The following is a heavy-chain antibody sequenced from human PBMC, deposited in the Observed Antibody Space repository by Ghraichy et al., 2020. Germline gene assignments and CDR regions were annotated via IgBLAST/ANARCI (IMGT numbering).Heavy chain of an antibody. CDR1: GFTFSSYA. CDR3: VKGGDYYGSGTYFANTKNFDY. Sequence: GGSLRLSCSASGFTFSSYAMHWVRQAPGKGLEYVSAISSNGGSTYYADSVKGRFTISRDNSKNTLYLQMSSLRAEDTAVYYCVKGGDYYGSGTYFANTKNFDYWGQGTLVTVSS. V-gene: IGHV3-64D*06. CDR2: ISSNGGST. D-gene: IGHD3-10*01. J-gene: IGHJ4*02.